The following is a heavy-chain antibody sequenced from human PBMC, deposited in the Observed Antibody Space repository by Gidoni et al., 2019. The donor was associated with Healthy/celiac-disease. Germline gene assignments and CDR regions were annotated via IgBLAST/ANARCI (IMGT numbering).Heavy chain of an antibody. D-gene: IGHD5-12*01. Sequence: WIGYIYYSGSTNYNPSLKSRVTISVDTSKNQFSLKLSSVTAADTAVYYCAREIVEEDGYNYGGFDYWGQGTLVTVSS. CDR3: AREIVEEDGYNYGGFDY. CDR2: IYYSGST. V-gene: IGHV4-59*01. J-gene: IGHJ4*02.